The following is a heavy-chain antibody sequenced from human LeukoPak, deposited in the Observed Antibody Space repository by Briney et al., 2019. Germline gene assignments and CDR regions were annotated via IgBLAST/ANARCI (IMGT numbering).Heavy chain of an antibody. CDR2: ISPSSSDV. J-gene: IGHJ3*01. CDR3: VREGEGISDAFDV. CDR1: GFTFTDYY. Sequence: GGSLRLSCAASGFTFTDYYMNWIRQAPGKGLEWVSYISPSSSDVNYADSVKGRFTISRDNAKNSLYLQMDSLRAEDTALYYCVREGEGISDAFDVWGQGTMVTVSS. V-gene: IGHV3-11*05. D-gene: IGHD3-3*02.